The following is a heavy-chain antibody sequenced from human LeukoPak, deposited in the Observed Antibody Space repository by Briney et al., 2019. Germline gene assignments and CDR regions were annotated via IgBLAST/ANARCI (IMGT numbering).Heavy chain of an antibody. D-gene: IGHD5-18*01. CDR1: GFSFSGYW. Sequence: PGGSLRLSCAASGFSFSGYWMHWVRQAAGQGLVWVSRLSSDGSVTDYADSVKGRFTIYRDNAKNTVYLQMNSLRAEDTAVYYCVRGGGYTYAPHDYWGQGTLVTVSS. J-gene: IGHJ4*02. CDR2: LSSDGSVT. V-gene: IGHV3-74*01. CDR3: VRGGGYTYAPHDY.